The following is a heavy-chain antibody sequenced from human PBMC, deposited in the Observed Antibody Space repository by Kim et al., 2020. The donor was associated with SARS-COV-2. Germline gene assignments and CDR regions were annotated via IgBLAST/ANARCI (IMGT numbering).Heavy chain of an antibody. CDR1: GFTFSSYG. D-gene: IGHD3-10*01. J-gene: IGHJ4*02. Sequence: GGSLRLSCAASGFTFSSYGMHWVRQAPGKGLEWVAVISYDGSNKYYADSVKGRFTISRDNSNNTLYLQMNSLRAEDTAVYYCAKDQVLLWFGEFAYWGQGTLVTVSS. V-gene: IGHV3-30*18. CDR3: AKDQVLLWFGEFAY. CDR2: ISYDGSNK.